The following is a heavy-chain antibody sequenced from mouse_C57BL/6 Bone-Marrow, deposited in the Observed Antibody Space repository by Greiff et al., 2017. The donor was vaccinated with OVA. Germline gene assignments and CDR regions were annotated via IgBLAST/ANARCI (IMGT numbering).Heavy chain of an antibody. Sequence: EVKLVDSGGGLVKPGGSLKLSCAASGFTFSDYGMHWVRQAPEKGLEWVAYISSGSSTIYYADTVKGRFTISRDNAKNTLFLQMTSLRSEDTAMYYCARDYYGSSFNWYFDVWGTGTTVTVSS. D-gene: IGHD1-1*01. CDR3: ARDYYGSSFNWYFDV. CDR1: GFTFSDYG. V-gene: IGHV5-17*01. J-gene: IGHJ1*03. CDR2: ISSGSSTI.